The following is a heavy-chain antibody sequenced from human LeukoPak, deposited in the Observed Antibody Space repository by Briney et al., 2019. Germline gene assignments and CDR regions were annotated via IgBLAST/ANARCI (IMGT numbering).Heavy chain of an antibody. D-gene: IGHD3-10*01. J-gene: IGHJ4*02. CDR3: ASWFGELLDY. V-gene: IGHV3-48*03. CDR1: GFTFSSYE. Sequence: GGSLRLSCAASGFTFSSYEMNWVRQAPGKGLEWVSYISSSGSTIYYADSVKGRLTISRDNAKNSLYLQMNSLRAEDTAVYYCASWFGELLDYWGQGTLVTVSS. CDR2: ISSSGSTI.